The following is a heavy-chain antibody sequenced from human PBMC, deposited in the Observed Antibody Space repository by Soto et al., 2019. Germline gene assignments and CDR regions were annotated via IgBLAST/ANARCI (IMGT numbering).Heavy chain of an antibody. CDR1: GFTFSDYA. J-gene: IGHJ5*02. CDR2: LTTTGVNT. CDR3: AKSVLWFGELFMA. Sequence: EVQLLESGGGLVQPGGSLRLSCAASGFTFSDYAMSWVRQAPGKGLEWVSSLTTTGVNTYSADSVKGRFTISRDNSKNTLYLQINSLRVEDTAVYYCAKSVLWFGELFMAWGQGTLVTVTS. D-gene: IGHD3-10*01. V-gene: IGHV3-23*01.